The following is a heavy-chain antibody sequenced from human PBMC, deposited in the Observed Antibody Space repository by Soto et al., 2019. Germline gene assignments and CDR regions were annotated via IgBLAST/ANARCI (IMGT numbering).Heavy chain of an antibody. CDR2: TYYRSKWYN. Sequence: PSQTLSLTCAISGDSVSSNSAAWNWIRQSPSRGLEWLGRTYYRSKWYNDYAVSVKSRITINPDTSKNQFSLQLNSVTPEDTAVYYCARDVDDFWSGLYYYGMDVWGQGTTVTVSS. CDR3: ARDVDDFWSGLYYYGMDV. J-gene: IGHJ6*02. CDR1: GDSVSSNSAA. V-gene: IGHV6-1*01. D-gene: IGHD3-3*01.